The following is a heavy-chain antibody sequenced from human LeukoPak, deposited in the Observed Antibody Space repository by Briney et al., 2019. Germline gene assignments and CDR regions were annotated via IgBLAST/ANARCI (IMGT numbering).Heavy chain of an antibody. CDR1: GFTFSSYS. Sequence: GGSLRLSCAASGFTFSSYSMNWVRQAPGKGLEWVSGINWNGGSTGYADSVKGRFTISRDNAKNSLYLQMNSLRAEDTALYHCARGEDYGDYWGQGTLVTVSS. J-gene: IGHJ4*02. CDR2: INWNGGST. CDR3: ARGEDYGDY. V-gene: IGHV3-20*01.